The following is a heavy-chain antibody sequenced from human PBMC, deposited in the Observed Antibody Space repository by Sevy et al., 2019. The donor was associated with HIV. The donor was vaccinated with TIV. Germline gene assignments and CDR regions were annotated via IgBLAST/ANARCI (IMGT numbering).Heavy chain of an antibody. V-gene: IGHV3-30*04. D-gene: IGHD6-13*01. CDR2: ISYDGSFT. CDR3: ARSQSSSWHYFDY. J-gene: IGHJ4*02. Sequence: GGSLRLSCAASGFIFSDYTLHWVRQASGTGLEWVAVISYDGSFTYYADSVEGRFTISRDNSKNTLFLQMNSLRHEDTAVYYCARSQSSSWHYFDYWGQGTLVTVSS. CDR1: GFIFSDYT.